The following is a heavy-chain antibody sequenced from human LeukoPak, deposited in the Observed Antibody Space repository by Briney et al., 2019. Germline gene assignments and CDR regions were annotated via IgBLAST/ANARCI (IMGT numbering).Heavy chain of an antibody. V-gene: IGHV3-11*01. CDR2: ISPTSATI. CDR3: ATEDAWFGEFDN. Sequence: GGSLRLSCVASGFTFTDYYMSWIRQAPGKGLEWLSDISPTSATIYYADSVKGRFTISRDNAWGSLDLQMNSLRAEDTAIYYCATEDAWFGEFDNWGQGTLVTVSS. J-gene: IGHJ4*02. CDR1: GFTFTDYY. D-gene: IGHD3-10*01.